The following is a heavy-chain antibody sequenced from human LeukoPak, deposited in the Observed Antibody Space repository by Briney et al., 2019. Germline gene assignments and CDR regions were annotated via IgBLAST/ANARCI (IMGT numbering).Heavy chain of an antibody. J-gene: IGHJ4*02. Sequence: GGSLRLSCVGSGFIFRSYAVTWVRQAPGKGLEWVSSITANGDATYYADSVKGRFTISRDNAHKSLYLQMTSLRAEDTAVYYCAGDGGLFCPRTTCRNFDYWGQGTLVTVSS. CDR3: AGDGGLFCPRTTCRNFDY. D-gene: IGHD1-14*01. CDR1: GFIFRSYA. V-gene: IGHV3-23*01. CDR2: ITANGDAT.